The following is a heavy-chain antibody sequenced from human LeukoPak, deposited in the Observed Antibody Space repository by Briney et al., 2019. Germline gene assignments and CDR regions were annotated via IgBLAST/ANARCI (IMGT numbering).Heavy chain of an antibody. CDR3: AKAHGSSSCPDN. J-gene: IGHJ4*02. CDR1: GFTFSSYG. CDR2: ISYDGSNK. V-gene: IGHV3-30*18. Sequence: PGGSPRLSCAASGFTFSSYGMHWVRQAPGKGLEWVAVISYDGSNKYYADSVKGRFTISRDNSKNTLYLQMNSLRAEDTAVYYCAKAHGSSSCPDNWGQGTLVTVSS. D-gene: IGHD6-13*01.